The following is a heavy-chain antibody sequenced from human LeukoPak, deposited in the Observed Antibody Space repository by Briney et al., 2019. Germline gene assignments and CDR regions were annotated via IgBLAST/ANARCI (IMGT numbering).Heavy chain of an antibody. J-gene: IGHJ4*02. Sequence: QPGGSLRLSCAASGFTFSNYAMSWVRQAPGKGLEWVSAISGSGDRPYYAESVKGRFTISRDNSKNTLYLQMNSLRAEDTAIYYCAKSLDTAMVTRIGYYFDYWGQGTLVTVSS. CDR2: ISGSGDRP. CDR1: GFTFSNYA. D-gene: IGHD5-18*01. V-gene: IGHV3-23*01. CDR3: AKSLDTAMVTRIGYYFDY.